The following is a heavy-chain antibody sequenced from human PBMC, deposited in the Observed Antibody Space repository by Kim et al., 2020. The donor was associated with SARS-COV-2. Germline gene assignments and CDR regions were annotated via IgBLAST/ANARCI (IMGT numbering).Heavy chain of an antibody. CDR2: ISGSTGYI. CDR3: ARDRGTSLDD. Sequence: GGSLRLSCAASGFTFSSYIMNWVRQAPGKGLEWVSSISGSTGYISYADSVKGRFTISRDNAKNSLYLQMNSLRAEDTAVYYCARDRGTSLDDWGQGTLVTVSS. J-gene: IGHJ4*02. D-gene: IGHD1-1*01. V-gene: IGHV3-21*01. CDR1: GFTFSSYI.